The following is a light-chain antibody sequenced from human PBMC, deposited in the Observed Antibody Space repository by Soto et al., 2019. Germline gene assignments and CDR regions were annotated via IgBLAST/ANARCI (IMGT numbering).Light chain of an antibody. V-gene: IGKV3-15*01. J-gene: IGKJ1*01. CDR3: QQYNNWPRT. Sequence: EIVMTQSPATLSVSPGERATVSCRASQSVSSDLAWYQQKPGQTPRFLIYGASTRATGIPARFSGSGSGTEFTLTISSLQSEDFAVYYCQQYNNWPRTFGQGTKVEIK. CDR2: GAS. CDR1: QSVSSD.